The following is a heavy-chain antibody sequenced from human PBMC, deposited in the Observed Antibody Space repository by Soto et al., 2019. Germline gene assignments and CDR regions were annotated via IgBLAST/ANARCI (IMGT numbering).Heavy chain of an antibody. Sequence: GSLRLSCAASGFTLSSYAMSWVRQAPGKGLEWVSSISISSGSAYYADSVKGRFTISRDNSKNTLYLQMNSLRAEDTAVYYCAKGAGYSYGFHFDYWGQGTLVTVSS. CDR1: GFTLSSYA. V-gene: IGHV3-23*01. D-gene: IGHD5-18*01. J-gene: IGHJ4*02. CDR3: AKGAGYSYGFHFDY. CDR2: ISISSGSA.